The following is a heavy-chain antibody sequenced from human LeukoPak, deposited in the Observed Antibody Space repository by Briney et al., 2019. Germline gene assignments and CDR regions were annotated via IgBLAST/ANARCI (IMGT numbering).Heavy chain of an antibody. CDR3: AKGGGYEAQYYYYYLGV. CDR1: GFTFSSYW. CDR2: INSDGSST. Sequence: GGSLRLSCAASGFTFSSYWMHWVRQAPGKGLVWVSRINSDGSSTSYADSVKGRFAVSRDNSKNTLYLQMKSLRAEDTAVYYCAKGGGYEAQYYYYYLGVWGKGTTVTISS. V-gene: IGHV3-74*01. J-gene: IGHJ6*03. D-gene: IGHD5-12*01.